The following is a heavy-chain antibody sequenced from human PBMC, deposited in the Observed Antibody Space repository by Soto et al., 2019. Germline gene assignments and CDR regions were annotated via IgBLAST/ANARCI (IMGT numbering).Heavy chain of an antibody. Sequence: SETLSLTCTVSGGSINSGDYYWSWIRQPPGKGLEWFGYIYYRGNTYYNPSLKSRLSMSVDTAKNQFSLELNSVSAADTAVYFCVRDRPFHFYTSCYYMGWYFDLWGHGTLVTVSS. J-gene: IGHJ2*01. CDR1: GGSINSGDYY. CDR2: IYYRGNT. D-gene: IGHD3-22*01. V-gene: IGHV4-30-4*01. CDR3: VRDRPFHFYTSCYYMGWYFDL.